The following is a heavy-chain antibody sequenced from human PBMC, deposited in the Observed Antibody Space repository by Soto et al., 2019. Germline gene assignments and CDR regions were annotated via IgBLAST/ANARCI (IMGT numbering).Heavy chain of an antibody. Sequence: DSVKVSCKASGYTFTGYYMHWVRQAPGQGLEWMGWINPNSGGTNYAQKFQGWVTMTRDTSISTAYMELSRLRSDDTAVYYCARGLAYYYDSSGYYRGFDYRGQGPFVTLSS. J-gene: IGHJ4*02. D-gene: IGHD3-22*01. CDR2: INPNSGGT. V-gene: IGHV1-2*04. CDR3: ARGLAYYYDSSGYYRGFDY. CDR1: GYTFTGYY.